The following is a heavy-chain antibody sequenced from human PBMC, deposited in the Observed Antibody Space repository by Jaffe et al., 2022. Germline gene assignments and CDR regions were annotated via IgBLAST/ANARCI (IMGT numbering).Heavy chain of an antibody. CDR3: AKDRFFPHLDY. J-gene: IGHJ4*02. D-gene: IGHD3-3*01. Sequence: QVQLVESGGGVVQPGGSLRLSCAASGFTFSSYGMHWVRQAPGKGLEWVAFIRYDGSNKYYADSVKGRFTISRDNSKNTLYLQMNSLRAEDTAVYYCAKDRFFPHLDYWGQGTLVTVSS. V-gene: IGHV3-30*02. CDR2: IRYDGSNK. CDR1: GFTFSSYG.